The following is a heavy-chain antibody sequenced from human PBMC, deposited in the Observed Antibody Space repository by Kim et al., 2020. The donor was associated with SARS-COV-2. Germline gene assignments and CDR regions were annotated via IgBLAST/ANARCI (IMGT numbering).Heavy chain of an antibody. CDR3: ARGDCSGSICPGWFDP. J-gene: IGHJ5*02. Sequence: GGSLRLSCAASGFTVSSTYMSWVRQAPGTGLEWVSVIYSGGSTYYADSVKGRFTISRDNSKNMLYLQMNSLRAEDTAVYYCARGDCSGSICPGWFDPWGQGTLVTVSS. D-gene: IGHD2-15*01. CDR1: GFTVSSTY. CDR2: IYSGGST. V-gene: IGHV3-53*01.